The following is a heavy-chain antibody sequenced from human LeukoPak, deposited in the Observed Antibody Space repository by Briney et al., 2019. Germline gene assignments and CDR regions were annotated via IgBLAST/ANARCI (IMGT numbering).Heavy chain of an antibody. CDR2: INPSGGST. D-gene: IGHD2-15*01. J-gene: IGHJ4*02. CDR1: GYTFTSYY. CDR3: ATDRGYCSGGSCYYFDY. Sequence: ASVKVSCKASGYTFTSYYTHWVRQAPGQGLEWMGIINPSGGSTSYAQKFQGRVTMTRDTSTSTVYMELSSLRSEDTAVYYCATDRGYCSGGSCYYFDYWGQGTLVTVSS. V-gene: IGHV1-46*01.